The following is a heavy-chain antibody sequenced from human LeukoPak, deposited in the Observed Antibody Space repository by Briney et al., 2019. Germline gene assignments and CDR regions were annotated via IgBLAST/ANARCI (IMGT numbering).Heavy chain of an antibody. CDR2: IYSDDNT. D-gene: IGHD3-16*01. V-gene: IGHV3-53*01. J-gene: IGHJ4*02. CDR1: VFTVSSNY. CDR3: AKDRDVWGSLLDY. Sequence: PGGSLRLSCAASVFTVSSNYMSWVRQAPGKGLEWGSVIYSDDNTYYADSVKGRFTISRDNSKKTLYLQMHSLRAEDTAVYYCAKDRDVWGSLLDYGGQGTLVTVS.